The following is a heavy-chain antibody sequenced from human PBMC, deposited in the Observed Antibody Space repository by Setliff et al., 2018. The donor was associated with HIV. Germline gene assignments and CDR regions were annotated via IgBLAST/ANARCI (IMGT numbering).Heavy chain of an antibody. J-gene: IGHJ6*03. Sequence: SETLSLTCAVYGGSFSGYSWNWIRQPPGKGLEWIGEINYSGGTDYNPSLESRVTISVDTSKNQLSLRLTSVTAADTAVYYCARGSDCDTTTCGDYYYMDVWGIGTTVTVSS. CDR1: GGSFSGYS. CDR2: INYSGGT. CDR3: ARGSDCDTTTCGDYYYMDV. V-gene: IGHV4-34*01. D-gene: IGHD2-2*01.